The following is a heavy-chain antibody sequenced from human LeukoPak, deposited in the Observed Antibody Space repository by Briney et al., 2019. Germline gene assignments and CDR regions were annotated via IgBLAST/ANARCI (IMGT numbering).Heavy chain of an antibody. CDR2: IYGGGGT. J-gene: IGHJ3*02. CDR1: GFTVSNSY. D-gene: IGHD3-16*02. V-gene: IGHV3-53*01. CDR3: ARALYEAFDI. Sequence: GGSLRLSCAASGFTVSNSYMSWVRQAPGKGLEWVSVIYGGGGTYYADSVKGRFTISRDNSKNTLYLQMSNLRAEDTAVYYCARALYEAFDIWGQGTVVTVSS.